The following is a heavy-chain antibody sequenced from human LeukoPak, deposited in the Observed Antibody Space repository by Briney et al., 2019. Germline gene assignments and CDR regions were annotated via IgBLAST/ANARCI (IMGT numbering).Heavy chain of an antibody. J-gene: IGHJ3*02. CDR3: ANSFGYDFWSGPRMASDAFDI. Sequence: PGGSLRLSCAASGFTFSSYAMSWVRQAPGKGLEWVSAISGSGGSTYYADSVKGRFTISRDNSKNTLYLQMNSLRAEDTAVYYCANSFGYDFWSGPRMASDAFDIWGQGTMVTVSS. CDR1: GFTFSSYA. D-gene: IGHD3-3*01. CDR2: ISGSGGST. V-gene: IGHV3-23*01.